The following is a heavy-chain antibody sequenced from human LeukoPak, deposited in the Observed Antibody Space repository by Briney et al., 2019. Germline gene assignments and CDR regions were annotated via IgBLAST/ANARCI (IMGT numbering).Heavy chain of an antibody. Sequence: SETLSLTCTVSGYSISSGYYWGWIRQPPGKGLEWIGSIYHSGSTYYNPSLKSRVTISVDTSKNQFSLKLSSVTAADTAVYYCARDSFSGYNWFDPWGQGTLVTVSS. V-gene: IGHV4-38-2*02. CDR3: ARDSFSGYNWFDP. D-gene: IGHD3-3*02. CDR1: GYSISSGYY. J-gene: IGHJ5*02. CDR2: IYHSGST.